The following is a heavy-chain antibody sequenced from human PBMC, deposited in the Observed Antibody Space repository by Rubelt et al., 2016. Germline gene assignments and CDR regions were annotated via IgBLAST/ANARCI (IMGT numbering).Heavy chain of an antibody. Sequence: EVQLVESGGDLVQPGGSLRLSCAASGFTFSSYNMNWVRQAPGKGLEWVSYISSGSSTIYYADSVKGRFTISRDNSKDTLYLQMGSLRTEDMAVYYCARGGPYTSSWYGVFWGQGTLVTVSS. CDR1: GFTFSSYN. CDR2: ISSGSSTI. CDR3: ARGGPYTSSWYGVF. J-gene: IGHJ4*02. D-gene: IGHD6-13*01. V-gene: IGHV3-48*01.